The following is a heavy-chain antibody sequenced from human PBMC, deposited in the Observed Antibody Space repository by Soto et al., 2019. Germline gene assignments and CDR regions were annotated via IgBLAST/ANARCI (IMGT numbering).Heavy chain of an antibody. CDR2: ARDKGNSYST. CDR1: GFIFSDYY. CDR3: TRSITGTTSFDY. D-gene: IGHD1-7*01. V-gene: IGHV3-72*01. J-gene: IGHJ4*02. Sequence: EVQLVESGGGLVQPGGSLRLSCAGSGFIFSDYYIDWVRQAPGKGLEWVGRARDKGNSYSTDYAASVNGRFTVSRDASKNSLYLQMNSLKTEDTALYYCTRSITGTTSFDYWGQGTLVTVSS.